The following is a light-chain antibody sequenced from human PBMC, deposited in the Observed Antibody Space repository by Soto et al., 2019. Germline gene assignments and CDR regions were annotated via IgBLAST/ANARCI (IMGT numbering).Light chain of an antibody. CDR2: GAS. V-gene: IGKV3-15*01. Sequence: EIVMTQSPATLSVSPGGRATLSCRASQSISDTLAWYQQKPGQAPRLLIHGASTRAPGFPARFSGSGSWTDFTLTISSLQSEDFAVYYCQQYDNWQWTFGQGTKVEIK. CDR3: QQYDNWQWT. CDR1: QSISDT. J-gene: IGKJ1*01.